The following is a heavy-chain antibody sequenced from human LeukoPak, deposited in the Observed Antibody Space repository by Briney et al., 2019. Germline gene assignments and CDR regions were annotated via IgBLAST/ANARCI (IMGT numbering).Heavy chain of an antibody. Sequence: GALRLSCAASGFTFSSYGMHWVRQAPGKGLEWVAVISYDGSNKYYADSVKGRFTISRDNSKNTLYLQMNSLRAEDTAVYYCARAPYSSGWFDYWGQGTLVTVSS. CDR1: GFTFSSYG. J-gene: IGHJ4*02. D-gene: IGHD6-19*01. CDR3: ARAPYSSGWFDY. V-gene: IGHV3-30*03. CDR2: ISYDGSNK.